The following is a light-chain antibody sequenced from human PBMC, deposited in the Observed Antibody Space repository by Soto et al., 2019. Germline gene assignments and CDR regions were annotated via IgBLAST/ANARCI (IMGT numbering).Light chain of an antibody. J-gene: IGKJ4*01. Sequence: ENVLTQSPGTLSLSPGERATLSCRASQSVSINFLAWYQQKPGQAPRLLIYAASSRATGIPDRFSGSGSGTDFTLTISRLEPEDFALYYCQQYGTSPLTFGGGTRVEVK. CDR1: QSVSINF. CDR3: QQYGTSPLT. V-gene: IGKV3-20*01. CDR2: AAS.